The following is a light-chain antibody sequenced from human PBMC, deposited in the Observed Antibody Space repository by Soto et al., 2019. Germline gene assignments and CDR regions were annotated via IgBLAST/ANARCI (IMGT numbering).Light chain of an antibody. CDR1: QSINNY. CDR3: QQHSNWPPLT. CDR2: AAS. V-gene: IGKV1-39*01. Sequence: DIQMTQSPSSLSASVGDRVTITCRSSQSINNYLNWYQQKPGKAPKVLIYAASNLQSGVPSRFSGSGSGTDFTLTISSLEPEDFAVYYCQQHSNWPPLTFGGGTKV. J-gene: IGKJ4*01.